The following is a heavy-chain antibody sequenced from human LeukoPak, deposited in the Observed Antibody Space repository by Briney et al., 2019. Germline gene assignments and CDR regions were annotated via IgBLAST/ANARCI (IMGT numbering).Heavy chain of an antibody. CDR3: ARARYDKSWFDP. Sequence: SETLYLTCTVSGGSISSYYWSWIRQPAGKGLEWIGRIYTSGSTNYNPSLNSLVTMSVDTSKNQFSLKLSSVTAADTAVYYCARARYDKSWFDPWGQGTLVTVSS. CDR1: GGSISSYY. V-gene: IGHV4-4*07. D-gene: IGHD3-9*01. J-gene: IGHJ5*02. CDR2: IYTSGST.